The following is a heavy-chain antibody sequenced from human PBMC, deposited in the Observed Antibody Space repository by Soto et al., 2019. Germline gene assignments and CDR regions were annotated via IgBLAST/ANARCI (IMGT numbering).Heavy chain of an antibody. V-gene: IGHV4-31*03. CDR2: IYYSGST. CDR3: ARGGNAYYDFWSGYYQYNWFDP. J-gene: IGHJ5*02. D-gene: IGHD3-3*01. CDR1: GGSISGGGYY. Sequence: SETLSLTCTVSGGSISGGGYYWSWIRQHPGKGLEWIGYIYYSGSTYYNPSLKSRVTISVDTSKNQFSLKLSSVTAADTAVYYCARGGNAYYDFWSGYYQYNWFDPWGQGTLVTVSS.